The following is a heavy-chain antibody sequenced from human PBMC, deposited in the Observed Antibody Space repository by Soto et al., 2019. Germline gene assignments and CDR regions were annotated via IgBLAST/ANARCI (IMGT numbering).Heavy chain of an antibody. D-gene: IGHD2-21*01. CDR1: GFTFSSYG. Sequence: GGSLRLSCAASGFTFSSYGVHWVRQAPGKGLEWVAVISYDGSNKYYGDSVKGRFTISRDNSKNTLYLQMNSLRVEDTAVYYCAKDVHMGMDVWGQGTTVTVSS. CDR3: AKDVHMGMDV. J-gene: IGHJ6*02. V-gene: IGHV3-30*18. CDR2: ISYDGSNK.